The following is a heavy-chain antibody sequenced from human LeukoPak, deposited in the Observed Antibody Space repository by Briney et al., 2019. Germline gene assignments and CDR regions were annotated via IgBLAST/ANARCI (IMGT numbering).Heavy chain of an antibody. CDR2: ISNSGGST. CDR3: AKGYCVNDKCSNYDY. CDR1: GFTFNNYV. Sequence: GGSLRLSCVASGFTFNNYVMSWVRQAPGKGLEWVSVISNSGGSTYYADSVKGRFTISRDNSKDTVYLQMNSLRAEDTAVYYCAKGYCVNDKCSNYDYWAREPWSPSPQ. V-gene: IGHV3-23*01. D-gene: IGHD2-8*01. J-gene: IGHJ4*02.